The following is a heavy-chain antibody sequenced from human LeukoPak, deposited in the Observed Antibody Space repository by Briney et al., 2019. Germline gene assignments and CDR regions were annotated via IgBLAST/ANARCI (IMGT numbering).Heavy chain of an antibody. V-gene: IGHV4-39*07. D-gene: IGHD1-1*01. J-gene: IGHJ3*02. Sequence: SETLSLTCTVSGGSISSSSYYWGWIRQPPGKGLEWIGSIYYSGSTYYNPSLKSRVTISVDTSKNQFSLKLSSVTAADTAVYYCARDTRVPTRAFDIWGQGTMVTVSS. CDR1: GGSISSSSYY. CDR3: ARDTRVPTRAFDI. CDR2: IYYSGST.